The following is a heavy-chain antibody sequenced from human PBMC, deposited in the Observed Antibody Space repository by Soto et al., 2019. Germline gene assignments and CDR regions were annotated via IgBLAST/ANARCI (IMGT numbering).Heavy chain of an antibody. CDR1: GGSISSYY. Sequence: SETLSLTCTVSGGSISSYYWSWIRQPPGKGLEWIGSIYYSGSTYYNPSLKSRVTISVDTSKNQFSLKLSSVTAADTAVYYCARHDYDFWSGYYGPQTYYYYMDVWGKGTTVTVSS. J-gene: IGHJ6*03. V-gene: IGHV4-59*05. D-gene: IGHD3-3*01. CDR3: ARHDYDFWSGYYGPQTYYYYMDV. CDR2: IYYSGST.